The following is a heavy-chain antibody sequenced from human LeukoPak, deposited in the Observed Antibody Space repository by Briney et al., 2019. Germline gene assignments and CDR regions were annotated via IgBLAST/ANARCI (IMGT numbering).Heavy chain of an antibody. CDR2: GHHSGST. D-gene: IGHD3-10*01. V-gene: IGHV4-59*11. Sequence: SETLSLTCTFSGGSIRSHFWNWVRQPPGKGLEWIGFGHHSGSTMYNPSLNSRVVLSVDASKNQFSLKLSSVTAADTAVYYCARWGEHSTFPVFAFDLWGQGTMVTVSS. CDR3: ARWGEHSTFPVFAFDL. CDR1: GGSIRSHF. J-gene: IGHJ3*01.